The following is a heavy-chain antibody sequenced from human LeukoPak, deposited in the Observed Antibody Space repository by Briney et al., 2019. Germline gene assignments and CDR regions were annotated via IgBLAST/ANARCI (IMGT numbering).Heavy chain of an antibody. CDR1: GYSISTNYY. Sequence: SETLSLTCAVYGYSISTNYYWGWIRQPPGKGLEWIGNIYHSGSTYYNPSLKSRVTLSVDTSKNQFSLKLSSVTAADTAVYYCAREQSSGWYLGAFDIWGHGTMVTVSS. V-gene: IGHV4-38-2*02. CDR2: IYHSGST. CDR3: AREQSSGWYLGAFDI. J-gene: IGHJ3*02. D-gene: IGHD6-19*01.